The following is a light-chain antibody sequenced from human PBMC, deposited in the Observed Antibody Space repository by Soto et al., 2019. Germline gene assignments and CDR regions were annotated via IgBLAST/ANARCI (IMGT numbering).Light chain of an antibody. CDR2: GAS. J-gene: IGKJ4*01. CDR1: QSVSSSY. Sequence: EIVLTQSPGTLSLSPGERATLSCRASQSVSSSYLAWYQQKPGQAPRLLIYGASSRATAIPDRFSGSGSGTDFTLTISRLEPEDCAVYYCQQYGSSRPLTFGGGTKVEIK. V-gene: IGKV3-20*01. CDR3: QQYGSSRPLT.